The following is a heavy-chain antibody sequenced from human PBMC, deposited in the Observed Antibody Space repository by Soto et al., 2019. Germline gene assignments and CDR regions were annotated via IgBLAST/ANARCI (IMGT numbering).Heavy chain of an antibody. J-gene: IGHJ6*02. CDR2: IYYSGST. CDR1: GGSISSYY. D-gene: IGHD6-13*01. CDR3: ARFRVDNSSWRHYYYGMDV. Sequence: SETLSLTCTVSGGSISSYYWSWIRQPPGKGLEWIGYIYYSGSTNYNPSLKSRVTISVDTSKNQFSLKLSSVTAADTAVYYCARFRVDNSSWRHYYYGMDVWGQGTTVTVSS. V-gene: IGHV4-59*12.